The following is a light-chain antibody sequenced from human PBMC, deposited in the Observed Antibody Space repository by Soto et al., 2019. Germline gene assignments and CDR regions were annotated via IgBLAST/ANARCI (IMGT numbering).Light chain of an antibody. CDR2: DVN. J-gene: IGLJ1*01. CDR3: SSFVGPYTYV. V-gene: IGLV2-11*01. Sequence: QSALTQPRSVSGSPGQSVTISCTGTSSDVGGYDYVSWYQHHPGKAPKVTIYDVNKRPSGVPDRFSGSKSGNTASLTISRLQADDEADYYCSSFVGPYTYVFGTGTKVTVL. CDR1: SSDVGGYDY.